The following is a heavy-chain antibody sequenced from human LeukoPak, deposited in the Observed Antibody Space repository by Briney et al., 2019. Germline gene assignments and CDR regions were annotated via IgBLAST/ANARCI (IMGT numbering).Heavy chain of an antibody. CDR3: AKVAGWDLLKDAFDI. Sequence: GGSLRLSCAASGFTFSSYAMSWVRQAPGKGLEWVSAISYSGGTTYYADSVRGRFTISRDNSKNTLYLQMNSLRPEDTAVYYCAKVAGWDLLKDAFDIWGQGTMVIVSS. J-gene: IGHJ3*02. V-gene: IGHV3-23*01. CDR1: GFTFSSYA. D-gene: IGHD6-19*01. CDR2: ISYSGGTT.